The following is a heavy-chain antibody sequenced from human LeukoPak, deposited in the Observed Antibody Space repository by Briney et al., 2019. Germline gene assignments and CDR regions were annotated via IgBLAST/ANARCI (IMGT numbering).Heavy chain of an antibody. J-gene: IGHJ3*02. CDR2: ISNSSSYI. D-gene: IGHD2-15*01. CDR3: ARDRSAATPDAFDI. Sequence: GGSLRLSCAASGFTFSSYSMNWVRQAPGKGLEWVSSISNSSSYIYYADPVKGRFTISRDNAKNSLYLQMNSLRAEDTAVYYCARDRSAATPDAFDIWGQGTMVTVSS. V-gene: IGHV3-21*01. CDR1: GFTFSSYS.